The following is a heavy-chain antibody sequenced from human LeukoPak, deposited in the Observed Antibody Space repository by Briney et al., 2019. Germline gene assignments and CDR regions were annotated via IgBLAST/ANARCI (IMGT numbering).Heavy chain of an antibody. J-gene: IGHJ4*02. CDR2: IYYSGTT. CDR1: GGSISSDY. V-gene: IGHV4-59*01. D-gene: IGHD7-27*01. Sequence: SETLSLTCTVSGGSISSDYWSWIRQSPGEGLEWIGYIYYSGTTSYNPSLKSRVTILLDTSKNQFSLKLSSVTAADTAVYYCAGGANWGSPDYWGQGTLVTVSS. CDR3: AGGANWGSPDY.